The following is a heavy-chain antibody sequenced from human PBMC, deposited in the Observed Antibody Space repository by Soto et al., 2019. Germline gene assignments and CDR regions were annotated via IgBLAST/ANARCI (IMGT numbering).Heavy chain of an antibody. CDR3: VKSSWSDYGEY. CDR1: AFSFSTFG. D-gene: IGHD2-15*01. Sequence: QAQLVESGGGVVQPGRSLRLSCAASAFSFSTFGMHWVRQAPGKGLEWVAGISYDGGNKYYLDSVKGRFTISRDNSKNTLYLQMDGLRAEDTAVYYCVKSSWSDYGEYWGQGTLVTVSS. V-gene: IGHV3-30*18. J-gene: IGHJ4*02. CDR2: ISYDGGNK.